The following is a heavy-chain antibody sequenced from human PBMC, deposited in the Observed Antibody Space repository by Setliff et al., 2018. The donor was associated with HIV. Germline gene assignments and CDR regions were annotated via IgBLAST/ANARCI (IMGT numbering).Heavy chain of an antibody. Sequence: ASVKVSCKASGYTFTSYDISWVRQAPGQGLEWMGWISAYNDNTNYAQKLQGRVTMTTDTSTSTAYMELMSLRSDDTAVYYCASIVGATGGAFDIWGQGTMVTVSS. J-gene: IGHJ3*02. V-gene: IGHV1-18*01. D-gene: IGHD1-26*01. CDR1: GYTFTSYD. CDR3: ASIVGATGGAFDI. CDR2: ISAYNDNT.